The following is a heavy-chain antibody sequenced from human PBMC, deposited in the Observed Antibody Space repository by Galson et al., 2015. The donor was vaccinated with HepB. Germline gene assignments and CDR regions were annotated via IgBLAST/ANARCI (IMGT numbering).Heavy chain of an antibody. D-gene: IGHD3-16*02. J-gene: IGHJ3*02. CDR3: ARENRRAFDI. Sequence: SPRLSCAASGFTFRSHWMDWVRQAPGKGLGGVSRINSDGSSTSYADSVKGRFTISRDNAKNTLYLQMNSLRAEDTAVYYCARENRRAFDIWGQGTMVTVSS. CDR2: INSDGSST. V-gene: IGHV3-74*01. CDR1: GFTFRSHW.